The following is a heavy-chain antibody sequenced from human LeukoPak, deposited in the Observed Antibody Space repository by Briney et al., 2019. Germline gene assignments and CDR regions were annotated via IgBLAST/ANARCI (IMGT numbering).Heavy chain of an antibody. CDR1: GYTFTGYY. CDR3: ARGTPRTVVRRTVRYFDL. J-gene: IGHJ2*01. D-gene: IGHD4-23*01. CDR2: MNPNSGNT. Sequence: ASVKVSCKASGYTFTGYYMHWVRQATGQGLEWMGWMNPNSGNTGYAQKFQGRVTMTRNTSISTAYMELSSLRSEDTAVYYCARGTPRTVVRRTVRYFDLWGRGTLVTVSS. V-gene: IGHV1-8*02.